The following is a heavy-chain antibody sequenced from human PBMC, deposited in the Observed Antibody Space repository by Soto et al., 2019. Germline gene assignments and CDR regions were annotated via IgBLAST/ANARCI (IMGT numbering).Heavy chain of an antibody. CDR3: ARGRAVVVTGRPSAAKNHPHPPDA. Sequence: AETPSPTCTVCGRPISSYYRGWLRPQPAKGLEWIGYFYYSGSTNYNPSLKSRVTISVDTSKNQFSLKLSSVTAADTAVYYCARGRAVVVTGRPSAAKNHPHPPDAWGQGTLVTVSS. CDR1: GRPISSYY. CDR2: FYYSGST. J-gene: IGHJ5*02. V-gene: IGHV4-59*01. D-gene: IGHD2-21*02.